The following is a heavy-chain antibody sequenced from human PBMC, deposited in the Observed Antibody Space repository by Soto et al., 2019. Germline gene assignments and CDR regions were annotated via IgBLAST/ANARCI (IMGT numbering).Heavy chain of an antibody. CDR1: GFTFSSYS. V-gene: IGHV3-48*01. CDR3: AKDLDYSPASDYYYGMDV. Sequence: GGSLRLSFAASGFTFSSYSMNWFRQAPGKGLEWVSYISSSSSTIYYADSVKGRFTISRDNAKNSLYLQMNSLRAEDTAIYYCAKDLDYSPASDYYYGMDVWGQGTTVTVSS. CDR2: ISSSSSTI. J-gene: IGHJ6*02. D-gene: IGHD4-4*01.